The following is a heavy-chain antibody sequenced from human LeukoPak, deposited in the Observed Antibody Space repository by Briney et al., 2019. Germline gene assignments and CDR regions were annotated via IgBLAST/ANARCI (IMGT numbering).Heavy chain of an antibody. CDR1: GFTFSNYE. Sequence: GGSLRLSCAASGFTFSNYELNWVRQAPGKGLEWVSYISSSGSTMHHADSVKGRFTISRDNGKNSLYLQMNSLRAEDTAVYYCARDPRDYGDFYPDYWGQGTLVTVSS. J-gene: IGHJ4*02. CDR3: ARDPRDYGDFYPDY. CDR2: ISSSGSTM. V-gene: IGHV3-48*03. D-gene: IGHD4-17*01.